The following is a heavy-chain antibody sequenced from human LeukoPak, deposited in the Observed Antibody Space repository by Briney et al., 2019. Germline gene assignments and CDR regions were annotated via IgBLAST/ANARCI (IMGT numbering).Heavy chain of an antibody. CDR3: ARERDYYGSGSYPPPGNWFDP. V-gene: IGHV4-4*07. CDR2: IYTSGST. Sequence: SETLSLTCTVSGGSISSYYWSRIRQPAGKGLEWIGRIYTSGSTNYNPSLKSRVTISVDTSKNQFSLKLSSVTAADTAVYYCARERDYYGSGSYPPPGNWFDPWGQGTLVTVSS. J-gene: IGHJ5*02. D-gene: IGHD3-10*01. CDR1: GGSISSYY.